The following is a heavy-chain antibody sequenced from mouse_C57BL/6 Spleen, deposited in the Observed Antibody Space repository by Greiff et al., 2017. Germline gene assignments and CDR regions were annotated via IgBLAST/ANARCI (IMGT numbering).Heavy chain of an antibody. D-gene: IGHD3-2*02. J-gene: IGHJ3*01. V-gene: IGHV1-74*01. CDR1: GYTFTSYW. CDR2: IHPADSDT. Sequence: QVQLKQPGAELVKPGASVKVSCKASGYTFTSYWMHWVKQRPGQGLEWIGRIHPADSDTNYNQMFKGKAILTVDKSSSTSYMPLCSLTSEDSAVYYCTIQDSSGYFGWFAYWGQGTLVTVSA. CDR3: TIQDSSGYFGWFAY.